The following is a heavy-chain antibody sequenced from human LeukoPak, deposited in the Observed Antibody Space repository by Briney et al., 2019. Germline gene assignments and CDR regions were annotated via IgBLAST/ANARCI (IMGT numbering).Heavy chain of an antibody. J-gene: IGHJ4*02. Sequence: GGSLRLSCAASGFIFSSYWMSWVRQAPGKGLEWVANINQDGSEKYYVDSVRGRFTISGDNAKNSLYLQVNSLRAEDTAVYYCARDIAPAGLFFDYWGQGTLVTVSS. CDR3: ARDIAPAGLFFDY. CDR2: INQDGSEK. CDR1: GFIFSSYW. V-gene: IGHV3-7*01. D-gene: IGHD6-13*01.